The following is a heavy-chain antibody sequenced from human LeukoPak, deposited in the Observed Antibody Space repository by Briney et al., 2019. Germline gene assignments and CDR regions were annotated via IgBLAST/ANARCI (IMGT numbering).Heavy chain of an antibody. V-gene: IGHV3-23*01. CDR2: NGGPGGGA. CDR3: AILGGD. CDR1: GFTLSSYA. J-gene: IGHJ4*02. D-gene: IGHD3-16*01. Sequence: GGSLRLSCAASGFTLSSYAMTWVRQAPGKGLEWVSTNGGPGGGAFYADSVKGRFTISRDNSQNTLYLQMNSLRAEDTAIYYCAILGGDWGQGTLVTVSS.